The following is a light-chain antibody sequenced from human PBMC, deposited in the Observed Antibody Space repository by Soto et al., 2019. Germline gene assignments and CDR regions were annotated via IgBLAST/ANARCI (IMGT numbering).Light chain of an antibody. CDR1: QRISDN. CDR3: QQYKSWPPLT. CDR2: GSS. Sequence: DIVMTQSPAILSVSLGERATLSCLARQRISDNLAWYQQRSGQAPRLLIYGSSTRATGVAARFSGSGSGTEFTPTISSLQSDDFVIYYCQQYKSWPPLTFGGGTKVE. V-gene: IGKV3-15*01. J-gene: IGKJ4*02.